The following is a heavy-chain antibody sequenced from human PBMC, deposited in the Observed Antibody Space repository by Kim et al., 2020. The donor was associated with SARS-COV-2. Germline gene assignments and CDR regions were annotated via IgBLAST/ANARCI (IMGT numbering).Heavy chain of an antibody. CDR2: IHYSGNT. CDR3: AALVGVPTE. J-gene: IGHJ4*02. V-gene: IGHV4-39*01. Sequence: SETLSLICTVSDGSISSSSYYWGWIRQPPGKGLEWIGSIHYSGNTYYNPSLNSRVTISVDTSKNQFSLKLSSVTAADTAVYYCAALVGVPTEWGQGTLVTVSS. D-gene: IGHD1-26*01. CDR1: DGSISSSSYY.